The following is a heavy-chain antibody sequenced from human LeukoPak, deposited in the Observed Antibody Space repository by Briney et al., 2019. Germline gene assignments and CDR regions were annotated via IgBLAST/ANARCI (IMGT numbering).Heavy chain of an antibody. V-gene: IGHV1-8*01. J-gene: IGHJ6*02. D-gene: IGHD1-26*01. CDR1: GYTFTSYD. CDR3: ARMRAVYYYYGMDV. CDR2: MNPNSGNT. Sequence: GASVKVSCKASGYTFTSYDINWVRQATGQGLEWMGWMNPNSGNTGYAQKFQGRVTMTRNTSISTAYMELSSLRSEDTAVYYCARMRAVYYYYGMDVWGQGTTVTASS.